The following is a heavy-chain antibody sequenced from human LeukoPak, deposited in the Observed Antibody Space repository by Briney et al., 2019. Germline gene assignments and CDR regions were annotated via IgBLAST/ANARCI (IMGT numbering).Heavy chain of an antibody. CDR1: GGSISTNDYF. D-gene: IGHD4-17*01. CDR3: ARAPLTTATSDYFDL. Sequence: SQTLSLTCTVSGGSISTNDYFWSWIRQSPEKGLEWIGYIHYSGITKSNPSLESRLTLSVDTSKNQLSLRLTSVTAADTAVYYCARAPLTTATSDYFDLWGLGTLVTVSS. J-gene: IGHJ4*02. V-gene: IGHV4-30-4*01. CDR2: IHYSGIT.